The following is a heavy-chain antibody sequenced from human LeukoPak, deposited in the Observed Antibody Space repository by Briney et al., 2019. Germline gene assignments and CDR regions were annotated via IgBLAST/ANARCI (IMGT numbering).Heavy chain of an antibody. CDR1: GFTFSSYW. J-gene: IGHJ4*02. Sequence: GGSLRLSCAASGFTFSSYWIHWVRQAPGKGLVWVSRINSDGSSTSYADSVKGRFTISRDNAKNTLYLQMNSLRAEDTAVYYCARGGPMGNFDYWGQGTLVTVSS. CDR2: INSDGSST. V-gene: IGHV3-74*01. CDR3: ARGGPMGNFDY. D-gene: IGHD1-26*01.